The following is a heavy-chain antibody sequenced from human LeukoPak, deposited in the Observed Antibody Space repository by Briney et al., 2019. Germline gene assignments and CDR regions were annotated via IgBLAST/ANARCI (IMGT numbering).Heavy chain of an antibody. V-gene: IGHV3-30*04. CDR3: ANDPGTGLPGRFDILTGYYHGGFDY. CDR2: ISYDGSNK. Sequence: PGRSLRLSCAASGFTFSSYAMHWVRQAPGKGLEWVAVISYDGSNKYYADSVKGRFTISRDNSKNTLYLQMNSLRAEDTAVYYCANDPGTGLPGRFDILTGYYHGGFDYWGQGTLVTVSS. D-gene: IGHD3-9*01. CDR1: GFTFSSYA. J-gene: IGHJ4*02.